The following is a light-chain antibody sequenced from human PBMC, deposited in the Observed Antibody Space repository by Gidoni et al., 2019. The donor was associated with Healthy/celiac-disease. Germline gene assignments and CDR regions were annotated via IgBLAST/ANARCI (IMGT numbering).Light chain of an antibody. Sequence: DIKMTQSPSSLSASVGDRVTITCQASQDISNYLNWYQQKPGKAPKLLIYDASNLETGVPSRFSGSGSGTDFTFTISILQPEDIATYYCQQYDNLPPYTFGQXTKLEIK. CDR1: QDISNY. J-gene: IGKJ2*01. V-gene: IGKV1-33*01. CDR3: QQYDNLPPYT. CDR2: DAS.